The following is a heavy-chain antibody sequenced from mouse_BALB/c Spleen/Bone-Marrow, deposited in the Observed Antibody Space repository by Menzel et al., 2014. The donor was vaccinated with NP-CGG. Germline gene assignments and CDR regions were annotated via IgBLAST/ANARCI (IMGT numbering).Heavy chain of an antibody. CDR1: GYTFSGYW. Sequence: QVQLQQSGAELMKPGASVKISCKTTGYTFSGYWIEWVKQRSGHGLEWIGEILPGSTSTNYNEKFKDKATFTADTSSNTAYMQLSSLTSEDSAVYYCARDGYSSLAMDYWGQGTSVTVSS. D-gene: IGHD2-3*01. CDR3: ARDGYSSLAMDY. J-gene: IGHJ4*01. V-gene: IGHV1-9*01. CDR2: ILPGSTST.